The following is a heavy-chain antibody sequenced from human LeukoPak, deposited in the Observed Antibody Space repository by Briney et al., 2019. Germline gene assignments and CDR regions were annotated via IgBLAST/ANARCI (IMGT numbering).Heavy chain of an antibody. CDR2: ISWNSGTI. CDR1: GLTFDDYA. J-gene: IGHJ5*02. Sequence: PGGSLRLSCAASGLTFDDYAMHWVRQAPGKGLEWVSGISWNSGTIGYADSVKGRFTISRDNAKNSLYLQMNSLRAEDTAFYYCAKDHYSNYDGWFDPWGQGTLVTVSS. D-gene: IGHD4-11*01. CDR3: AKDHYSNYDGWFDP. V-gene: IGHV3-9*01.